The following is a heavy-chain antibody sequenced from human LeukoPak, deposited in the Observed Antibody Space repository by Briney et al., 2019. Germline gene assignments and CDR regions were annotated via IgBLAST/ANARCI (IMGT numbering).Heavy chain of an antibody. CDR3: ARVPLSSSRLGYYYGMDV. CDR1: GGTFSSYA. V-gene: IGHV1-69*13. D-gene: IGHD6-6*01. CDR2: IIPIFGTA. Sequence: GASVKVSCKASGGTFSSYAISWVRQAPGQGLEWMGGIIPIFGTANYAQKFQGRVTITADESTSTAYMELSSLRSADTAVYYCARVPLSSSRLGYYYGMDVWGQGTTVTVSS. J-gene: IGHJ6*02.